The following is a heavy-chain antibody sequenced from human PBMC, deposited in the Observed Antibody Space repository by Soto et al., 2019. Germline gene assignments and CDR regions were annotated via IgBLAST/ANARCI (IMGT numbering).Heavy chain of an antibody. CDR2: IYHSGST. CDR3: ARAYCGGDCYHPSEFDY. Sequence: QVQLQESGPGLVKPSQTLSLTCTVSGGSISSADFYWRWIRQHPWKGLEYIGYIYHSGSTYSNPSLKSRVSMSVDTSKDQFSLGLNSVTAPDTAMYYCARAYCGGDCYHPSEFDYWGQGTLVTVSS. D-gene: IGHD2-21*02. CDR1: GGSISSADFY. J-gene: IGHJ4*02. V-gene: IGHV4-31*03.